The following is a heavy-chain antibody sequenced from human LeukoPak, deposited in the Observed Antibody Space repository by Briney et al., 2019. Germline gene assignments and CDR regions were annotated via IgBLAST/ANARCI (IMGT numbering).Heavy chain of an antibody. D-gene: IGHD3-16*01. CDR1: GGSISSHY. Sequence: SETLSLTCTVSGGSISSHYWSWIRQPAGKGLEWIGRIYTSGSTNYNPSLKSRVTMSVDTSKNQFSLKLSSVTAADTAVYYCASGPTRSGEPFDYWGQGTLVTVSS. J-gene: IGHJ4*02. CDR3: ASGPTRSGEPFDY. V-gene: IGHV4-4*07. CDR2: IYTSGST.